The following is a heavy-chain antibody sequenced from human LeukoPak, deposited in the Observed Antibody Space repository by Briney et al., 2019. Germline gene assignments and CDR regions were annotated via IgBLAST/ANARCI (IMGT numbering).Heavy chain of an antibody. CDR3: ARVRRQDAFDI. Sequence: GESLKISCKGSGYSFTSYWIGWVRQMPAKGLEWMGIIYPGDSDTRYSPSFQGQVTISAAKSISTAYLQWSSLKASDTAMYYWARVRRQDAFDIWGQGTMVSVSS. J-gene: IGHJ3*02. CDR2: IYPGDSDT. CDR1: GYSFTSYW. V-gene: IGHV5-51*01.